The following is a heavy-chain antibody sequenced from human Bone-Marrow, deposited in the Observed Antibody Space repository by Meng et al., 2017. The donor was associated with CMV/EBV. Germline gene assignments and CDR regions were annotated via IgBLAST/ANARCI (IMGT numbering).Heavy chain of an antibody. V-gene: IGHV3-64*02. D-gene: IGHD1-14*01. CDR2: ISSNGRST. Sequence: GESLKISCAASGFTFSIYAMHWVRQAPGKGLEYVSAISSNGRSTYFADSVKGRFAISRDNSKNTLYLQMNSLRAEDTAVYYCARDKPQWTNYYYGMDVWGQGTTVTVSS. CDR1: GFTFSIYA. CDR3: ARDKPQWTNYYYGMDV. J-gene: IGHJ6*02.